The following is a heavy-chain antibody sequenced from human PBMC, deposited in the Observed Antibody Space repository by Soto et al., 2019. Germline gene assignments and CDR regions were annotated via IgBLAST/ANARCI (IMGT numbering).Heavy chain of an antibody. J-gene: IGHJ4*02. V-gene: IGHV4-61*05. CDR3: SRVSYFRGFDWLFAFDS. CDR1: GESISGTIYY. CDR2: IYYSGST. D-gene: IGHD3-9*01. Sequence: PSETLSLTCIVSGESISGTIYYWGWIRQPPGKGLEWIGYIYYSGSTNYNPSLKSRVTISVDTSKNQFSLKLRSVSAEDTAVYFCSRVSYFRGFDWLFAFDSWGQGALVTVSS.